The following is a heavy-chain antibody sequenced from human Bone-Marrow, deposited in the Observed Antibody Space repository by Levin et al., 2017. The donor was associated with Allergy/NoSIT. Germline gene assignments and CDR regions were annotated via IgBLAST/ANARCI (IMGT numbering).Heavy chain of an antibody. CDR1: GYRITSYW. Sequence: KCGESLKISCKGSGYRITSYWIGWVRQMPGKGLEWMGIIYPESSETKYNPSFQGQVTISADKSISTAYLQWSSLKASDTAVYYCASAYRPGGGAHFDHWGQGTLVTVSS. J-gene: IGHJ5*02. CDR3: ASAYRPGGGAHFDH. V-gene: IGHV5-51*01. CDR2: IYPESSET. D-gene: IGHD1-26*01.